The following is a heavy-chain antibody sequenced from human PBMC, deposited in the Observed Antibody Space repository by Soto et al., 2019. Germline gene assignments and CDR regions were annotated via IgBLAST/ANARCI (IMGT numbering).Heavy chain of an antibody. D-gene: IGHD3-10*01. V-gene: IGHV4-39*01. CDR3: ARLSVYTMVRGVSWFDP. J-gene: IGHJ5*02. CDR2: IYYSGST. CDR1: GGSISSSSYY. Sequence: SETLSLTCTVSGGSISSSSYYWGWIRQPPGKGLEWIGSIYYSGSTYYNPSLKSRVTISVDTSKNQFSLKLSSVTAADTAVYYCARLSVYTMVRGVSWFDPWGQGTLVTV.